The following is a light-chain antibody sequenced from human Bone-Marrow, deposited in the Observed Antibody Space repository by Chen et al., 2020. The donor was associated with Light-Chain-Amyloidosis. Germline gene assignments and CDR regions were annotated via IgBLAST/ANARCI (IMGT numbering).Light chain of an antibody. V-gene: IGLV3-21*02. J-gene: IGLJ3*02. CDR2: DDS. CDR3: QVWDRSSDRPV. CDR1: NSGSTS. Sequence: YVLTQPSSVAVAPGQTATLACGGNNSGSTSVHWYQQTPGQAPLLVVYDDSDRPAGIPERLSGYNSGNTATLTISRVEAGDEADYYCQVWDRSSDRPVFGGGTKLTVL.